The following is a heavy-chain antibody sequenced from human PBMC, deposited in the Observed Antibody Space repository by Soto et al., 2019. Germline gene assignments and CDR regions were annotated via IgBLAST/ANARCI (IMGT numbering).Heavy chain of an antibody. Sequence: EVQLLESGGGLVQPGGSLRLSCAASGFTFSSYAMSWVRQAPGKGLEWVSAISGSGGSTYYADSVKGRFXXXXXXXXXXXXXXXXXXXXXXXXXXXXXXXXGDDRXXGPRPXYYFDYWGQGTLVTV. D-gene: IGHD4-17*01. V-gene: IGHV3-23*01. CDR2: ISGSGGST. J-gene: IGHJ4*02. CDR3: XXXXGDDRXXGPRPXYYFDY. CDR1: GFTFSSYA.